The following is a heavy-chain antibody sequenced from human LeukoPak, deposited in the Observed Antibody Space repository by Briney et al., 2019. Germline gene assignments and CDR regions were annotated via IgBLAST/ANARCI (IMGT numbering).Heavy chain of an antibody. D-gene: IGHD3-10*01. Sequence: GSLRLSCAAPGITFSNYNMNWVRQAPGKGLEWISSITSSSSYTFYADSVKGRFTISRDNAKNSLYLQMNSLRAEDTALYYCARRHYYGSGSYAFDIWGQGTMVTVSS. J-gene: IGHJ3*02. CDR1: GITFSNYN. V-gene: IGHV3-21*04. CDR3: ARRHYYGSGSYAFDI. CDR2: ITSSSSYT.